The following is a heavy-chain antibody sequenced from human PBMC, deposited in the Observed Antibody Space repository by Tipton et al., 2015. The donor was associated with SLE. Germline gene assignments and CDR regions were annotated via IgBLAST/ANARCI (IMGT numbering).Heavy chain of an antibody. Sequence: RSLRLSCATSGFTFQHYALHWVRQAPGKGLEWVSGISWNSGTSDYADSVKGRFTISRDKAKNSLYLQMNSLRTEDTALYYCVKDNNPFIAGGTNYFDNWGLGTLVTVSS. D-gene: IGHD1-26*01. CDR2: ISWNSGTS. J-gene: IGHJ4*02. CDR1: GFTFQHYA. V-gene: IGHV3-9*01. CDR3: VKDNNPFIAGGTNYFDN.